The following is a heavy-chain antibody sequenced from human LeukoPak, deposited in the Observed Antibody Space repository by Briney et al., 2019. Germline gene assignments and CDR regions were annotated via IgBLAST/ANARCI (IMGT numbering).Heavy chain of an antibody. J-gene: IGHJ1*01. CDR3: AKGDVLLWFGEFQH. CDR1: GFTFDDYA. Sequence: GGSLRLSCAASGFTFDDYAMHWVRYAPGKGLEWVSGISWNSGSIGYADSVKGRFTISRDNAKNSLYLQMNSLRAEDTALYYCAKGDVLLWFGEFQHWGQGTLVTVSS. CDR2: ISWNSGSI. D-gene: IGHD3-10*01. V-gene: IGHV3-9*01.